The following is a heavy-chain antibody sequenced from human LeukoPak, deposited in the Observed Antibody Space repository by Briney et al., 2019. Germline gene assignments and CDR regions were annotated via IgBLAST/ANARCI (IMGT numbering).Heavy chain of an antibody. CDR1: GYTFTSYD. D-gene: IGHD2-2*02. CDR3: ARGGEIAAPGMQLYDYGMDV. V-gene: IGHV1-8*01. Sequence: ASVKVSCKASGYTFTSYDINWVRQATGQGLEWMGWMNPNSGNTGYAQKFQGRVTMTRNTSISTAYMELSSLRSEDTAVYYCARGGEIAAPGMQLYDYGMDVWGQGTTVTVSS. CDR2: MNPNSGNT. J-gene: IGHJ6*02.